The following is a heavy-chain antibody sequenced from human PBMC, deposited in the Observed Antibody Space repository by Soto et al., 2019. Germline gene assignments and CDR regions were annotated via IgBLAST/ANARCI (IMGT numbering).Heavy chain of an antibody. CDR2: ISYDGSNK. Sequence: GGSLRLSCAASGFTFSSYAMHWVRQAPGKGLEWVAVISYDGSNKYYADSVKGRFTISRDTSKNTLNLQMNSLRVEDTAVYYCARDDVLCDDGSCYGIPLDVWGKGTTVTVSS. CDR3: ARDDVLCDDGSCYGIPLDV. V-gene: IGHV3-30-3*01. CDR1: GFTFSSYA. J-gene: IGHJ6*04. D-gene: IGHD2-15*01.